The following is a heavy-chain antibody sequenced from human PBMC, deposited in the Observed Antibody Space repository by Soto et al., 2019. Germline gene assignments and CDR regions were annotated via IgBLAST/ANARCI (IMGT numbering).Heavy chain of an antibody. J-gene: IGHJ5*02. CDR2: INAGNGNT. CDR3: ARSRMGADDVPPWFEP. Sequence: ASVKVSCKASGYTFTSYAMHWVRQAPGQRLEWMGWINAGNGNTKYSQKFQGRVTITRDTSASTAYMELSSLRSEDTAVYYCARSRMGADDVPPWFEPWGQGTLVTVSS. V-gene: IGHV1-3*01. CDR1: GYTFTSYA. D-gene: IGHD3-16*01.